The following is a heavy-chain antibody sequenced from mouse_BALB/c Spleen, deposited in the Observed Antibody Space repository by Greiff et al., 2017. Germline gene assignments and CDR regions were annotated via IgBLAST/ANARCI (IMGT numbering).Heavy chain of an antibody. CDR1: GYTFTSYY. J-gene: IGHJ3*01. D-gene: IGHD2-14*01. V-gene: IGHV1S81*02. CDR3: TRHARYDGPWFAY. CDR2: INPSNGGT. Sequence: VQLQQSGAELVKPGASVKLSCKASGYTFTSYYMYWVKQRPGQGLEWIGEINPSNGGTNFNEKFKSKATLTVDKSSSTAYMQLSSLTSEDSAVYYCTRHARYDGPWFAYWGQGTLVTVSA.